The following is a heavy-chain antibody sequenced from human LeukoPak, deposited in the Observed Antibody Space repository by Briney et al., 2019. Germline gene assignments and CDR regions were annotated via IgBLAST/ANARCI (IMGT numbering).Heavy chain of an antibody. V-gene: IGHV3-21*01. CDR3: ARDSRLQQLDDY. CDR2: ISSSSSYI. Sequence: PGGTLRLSCAASGFTFSSYGMSWVRQAPGKGLEWVSSISSSSSYIYYADSVRGRFTISRDNAKNSLYLQMNSLRAEDTAVYYCARDSRLQQLDDYWGQGTLVTVSS. CDR1: GFTFSSYG. D-gene: IGHD6-13*01. J-gene: IGHJ4*02.